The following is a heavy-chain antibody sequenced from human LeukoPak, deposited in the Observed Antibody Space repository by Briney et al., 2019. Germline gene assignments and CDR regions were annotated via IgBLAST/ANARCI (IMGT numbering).Heavy chain of an antibody. V-gene: IGHV3-30*04. CDR1: GFTFSKFA. Sequence: GGSLRLSCAAAGFTFSKFAMHWVRQAPGKGLEWVAVVSYDGSYKYYADSVKGRFTISRDNSKNTLYLQMNSLRAEDTAVYYCAKLRYEVVAASYYYYYMDVWGKGTTVTVSS. CDR2: VSYDGSYK. J-gene: IGHJ6*03. D-gene: IGHD2-15*01. CDR3: AKLRYEVVAASYYYYYMDV.